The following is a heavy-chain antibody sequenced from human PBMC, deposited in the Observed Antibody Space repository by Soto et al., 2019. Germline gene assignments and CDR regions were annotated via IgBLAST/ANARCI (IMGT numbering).Heavy chain of an antibody. J-gene: IGHJ6*02. Sequence: ASVKVSCKASGYTLTNYYIHWVRQAPGQGLEWMGILNPRSETTIYAQKFQGRVTMTRDTSTSTVYMELSSLSSEDTAVYYCARCVWASSSSAPYYYYYGMDVWGQGTTVTVSS. D-gene: IGHD6-6*01. V-gene: IGHV1-46*01. CDR3: ARCVWASSSSAPYYYYYGMDV. CDR1: GYTLTNYY. CDR2: LNPRSETT.